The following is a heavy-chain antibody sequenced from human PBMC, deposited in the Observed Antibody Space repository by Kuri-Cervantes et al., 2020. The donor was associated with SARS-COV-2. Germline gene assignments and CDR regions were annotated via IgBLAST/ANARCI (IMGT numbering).Heavy chain of an antibody. CDR2: ISYDGSNK. D-gene: IGHD3-22*01. Sequence: GESLKISCAASGSTFSSYSMNWVRQAPGKGLEWVAVISYDGSNKYYADSVKGRFTISRDNSKNTLYLQMNSLRAEDTAVYYCAKDRVGRNYYDSSGLFDYWGQGTLVTVSS. J-gene: IGHJ4*02. V-gene: IGHV3-30*18. CDR3: AKDRVGRNYYDSSGLFDY. CDR1: GSTFSSYS.